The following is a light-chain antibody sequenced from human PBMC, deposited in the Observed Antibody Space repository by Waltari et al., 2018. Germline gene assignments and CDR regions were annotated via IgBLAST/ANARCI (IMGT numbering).Light chain of an antibody. CDR2: AAF. V-gene: IGKV1-NL1*01. CDR1: QGITNS. CDR3: QQYYSSPH. Sequence: DIQLTQSPSSLSASVGDRVTITCRASQGITNSLAWYQQKPGKAPQLLVYAAFRLESGVPSRFSGSGSGTDYTLTISSLQPEDFATYYCQQYYSSPHFGPGTKVDIK. J-gene: IGKJ3*01.